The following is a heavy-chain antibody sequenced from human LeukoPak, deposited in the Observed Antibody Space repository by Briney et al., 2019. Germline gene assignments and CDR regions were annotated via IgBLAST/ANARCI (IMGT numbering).Heavy chain of an antibody. CDR1: GGSFSGYY. CDR3: ARDTYYYDSSGYCFDY. J-gene: IGHJ4*02. CDR2: INHSGST. D-gene: IGHD3-22*01. V-gene: IGHV4-34*01. Sequence: SETLSLTCAVYGGSFSGYYWSWIRKPPGKGLEWIGEINHSGSTNYNPSLKSRVTISVDTSKNQFSLKLSSVTAADTAVYYCARDTYYYDSSGYCFDYWGQGTLVTVSS.